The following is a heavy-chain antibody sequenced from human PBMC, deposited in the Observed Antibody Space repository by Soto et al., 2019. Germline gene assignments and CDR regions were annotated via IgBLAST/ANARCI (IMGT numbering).Heavy chain of an antibody. CDR2: IKHDGSEK. J-gene: IGHJ4*02. CDR1: GFTFSSYW. D-gene: IGHD3-22*01. CDR3: AKAGITMIVVVITQFDY. V-gene: IGHV3-7*05. Sequence: GSLGLSCAASGFTFSSYWMSWVRLAPGKGLEWVANIKHDGSEKNYVDSVKGRLTISRDKSKNTLYLQMNSLRAEDTAVYYCAKAGITMIVVVITQFDYWGQGTLVTVSS.